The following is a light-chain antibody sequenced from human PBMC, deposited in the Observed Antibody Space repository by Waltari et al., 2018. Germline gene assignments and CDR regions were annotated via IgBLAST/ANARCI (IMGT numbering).Light chain of an antibody. V-gene: IGKV3-20*01. CDR1: QSIGRY. Sequence: EVVLTQSPGTLSLSPGETATLSCRASQSIGRYLVWYQQKSGQAPRLPIYGASTRATGIPDRFSGSGSGTDFSLTISRLEAEDFAVYYCQNHERLPATFGQGTKVEIK. J-gene: IGKJ1*01. CDR2: GAS. CDR3: QNHERLPAT.